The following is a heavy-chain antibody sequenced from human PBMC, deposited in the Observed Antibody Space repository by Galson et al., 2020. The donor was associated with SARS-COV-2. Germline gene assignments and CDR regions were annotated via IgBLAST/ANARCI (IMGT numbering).Heavy chain of an antibody. CDR1: GGSISSSSYY. CDR2: IYYSGST. V-gene: IGHV4-39*06. CDR3: ARASAGTDFYYFDY. D-gene: IGHD1-1*01. Sequence: SETLSLTCTVSGGSISSSSYYWGWTRQPPGKGLEWIGSIYYSGSTYYNPSPKSRVTISVDTAKNQFPLKLSSVTAADTAVYYCARASAGTDFYYFDYWGQGTLVTVSS. J-gene: IGHJ4*02.